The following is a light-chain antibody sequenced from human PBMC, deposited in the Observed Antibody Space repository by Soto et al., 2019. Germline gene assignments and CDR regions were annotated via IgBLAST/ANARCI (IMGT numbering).Light chain of an antibody. Sequence: SYELTQPPSVSVSPGETATITCSGHKLGDKYASWYQLKPGQSPILVIYEDTNRPSGIPERFSGSHSGNTVTLTISGTQVMDEADYYCQTWDTNTDVVFGGGTQLTVL. V-gene: IGLV3-1*01. CDR2: EDT. CDR1: KLGDKY. J-gene: IGLJ2*01. CDR3: QTWDTNTDVV.